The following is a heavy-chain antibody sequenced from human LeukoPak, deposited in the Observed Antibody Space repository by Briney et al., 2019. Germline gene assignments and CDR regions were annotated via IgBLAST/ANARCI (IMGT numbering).Heavy chain of an antibody. CDR2: MYGDMRDI. CDR3: ARDLGLRGST. CDR1: GLTFSNSW. V-gene: IGHV3-74*01. J-gene: IGHJ5*02. D-gene: IGHD5-12*01. Sequence: GGSLRLSCEASGLTFSNSWMHWVRQIPGKGLVWVSRMYGDMRDISYADSVKGRFTISRDNAKNTVYLQMNSLRGEDTAVYYCARDLGLRGSTWGQGTLVTVSS.